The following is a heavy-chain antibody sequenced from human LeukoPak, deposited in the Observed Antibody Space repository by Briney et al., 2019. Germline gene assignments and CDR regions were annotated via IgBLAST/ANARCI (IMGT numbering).Heavy chain of an antibody. J-gene: IGHJ4*02. D-gene: IGHD3-16*01. Sequence: SVKVSCKASGGTFSSYAISWVRQAPGQGLEWMGGIIPIFGTANYAQKFQGRVTITADESTSTVYMELRSLRSEDTAVYFCARLFGDYDDTIRSSYWHGHLDYWGQGALVLVSS. CDR3: ARLFGDYDDTIRSSYWHGHLDY. CDR2: IIPIFGTA. CDR1: GGTFSSYA. V-gene: IGHV1-69*13.